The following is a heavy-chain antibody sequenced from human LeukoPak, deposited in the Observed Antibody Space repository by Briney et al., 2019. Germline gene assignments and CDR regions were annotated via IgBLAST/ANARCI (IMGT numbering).Heavy chain of an antibody. V-gene: IGHV1-8*01. J-gene: IGHJ6*02. CDR2: MSPSSGNT. D-gene: IGHD3-3*01. Sequence: ASVKVSCKASGYTFTSYDINWVRQATGQGLEWMGWMSPSSGNTGYAQKFQGRVTMTRNTSISTAYMELSSLRSEDTAVYYCARDYDFWRRDRYYYYYYGMDVWGQGTTVTVSS. CDR1: GYTFTSYD. CDR3: ARDYDFWRRDRYYYYYYGMDV.